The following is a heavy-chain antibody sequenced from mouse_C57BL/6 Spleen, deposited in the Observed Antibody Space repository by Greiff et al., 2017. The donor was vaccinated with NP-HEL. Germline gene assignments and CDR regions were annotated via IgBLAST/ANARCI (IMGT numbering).Heavy chain of an antibody. CDR3: ARDWDGY. J-gene: IGHJ2*01. Sequence: EVQLQESGPGLVKPSQSLSLTCSVTGYSITSGYYWNWIRQFPGNKLEWMGYISYDGSNNYNPSLKNRISITRDTSKNQFFLKLNSVTTEDTATYYCARDWDGYWGQGTTLTVSS. CDR1: GYSITSGYY. CDR2: ISYDGSN. V-gene: IGHV3-6*01. D-gene: IGHD4-1*01.